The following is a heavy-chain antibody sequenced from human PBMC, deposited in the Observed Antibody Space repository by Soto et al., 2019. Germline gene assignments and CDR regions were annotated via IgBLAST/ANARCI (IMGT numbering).Heavy chain of an antibody. Sequence: GGSLRLSCAASGFTFSSYAMSWVRQAPGKGLEWVSAISGSGGSTYYADSVKGRFTISRDNSKNTLYLQMNSLRAEDTAVYYCAKDRIPLRLGDQWRYFDYWGQGTLVTVSS. D-gene: IGHD3-16*01. V-gene: IGHV3-23*01. CDR2: ISGSGGST. CDR3: AKDRIPLRLGDQWRYFDY. CDR1: GFTFSSYA. J-gene: IGHJ4*02.